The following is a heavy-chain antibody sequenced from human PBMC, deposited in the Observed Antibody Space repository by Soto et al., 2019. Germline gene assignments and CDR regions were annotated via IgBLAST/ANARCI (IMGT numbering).Heavy chain of an antibody. V-gene: IGHV3-23*04. CDR2: ITAAGDT. D-gene: IGHD2-15*01. CDR1: PFSFSSYA. J-gene: IGHJ4*02. Sequence: EVQLVQSGGGLVQPGGSLRLSCAASPFSFSSYAMTWVRQPPGKGLEWVSGITAAGDTDYADSVKGRFTISRDISRNTLYLQMHGLRVDDTAIYFCAREDGGGPFDYWGPGTLVTVSS. CDR3: AREDGGGPFDY.